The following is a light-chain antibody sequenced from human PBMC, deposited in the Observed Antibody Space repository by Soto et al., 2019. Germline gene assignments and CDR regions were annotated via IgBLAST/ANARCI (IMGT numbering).Light chain of an antibody. Sequence: EIVMTQSPATLSVSPGERATLSCRASQSVSSNLAWYRQKPGQAPRLLIYGASTRATGIPARFSGSGSGTEFALTISSLQSEDFAVYYCHQRQSWPRTFGQGTKVDI. V-gene: IGKV3-15*01. CDR1: QSVSSN. CDR3: HQRQSWPRT. J-gene: IGKJ1*01. CDR2: GAS.